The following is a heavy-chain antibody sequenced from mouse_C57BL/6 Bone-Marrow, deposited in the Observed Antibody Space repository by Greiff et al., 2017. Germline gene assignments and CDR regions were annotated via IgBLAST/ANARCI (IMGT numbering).Heavy chain of an antibody. Sequence: VQLQQPGAELVMPGASVKLSCKASGYTFTSYWMHWVKQRPGQGLEWIGEIDPSDSYTNYNQKFKGKSTCTVDKSSSTAYMQLSSLTSEDSAVYYCAREDDGYYPVYWGQGTTLTVSS. CDR3: AREDDGYYPVY. D-gene: IGHD2-3*01. V-gene: IGHV1-69*01. CDR1: GYTFTSYW. J-gene: IGHJ2*01. CDR2: IDPSDSYT.